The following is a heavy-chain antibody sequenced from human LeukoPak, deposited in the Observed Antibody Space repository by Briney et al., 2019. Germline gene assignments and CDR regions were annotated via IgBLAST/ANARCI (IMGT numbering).Heavy chain of an antibody. CDR1: GGSISSGDYY. J-gene: IGHJ4*02. V-gene: IGHV4-30-4*01. CDR2: IYYSGST. CDR3: ARTLGYCSSTSCSYYFDY. D-gene: IGHD2-2*01. Sequence: SRTLSLTCTVSGGSISSGDYYWSWIRQPPGKGLEWIGYIYYSGSTYYNPSPKSRVTISVDTSKNQFSLKLSSVTAADTAVYYCARTLGYCSSTSCSYYFDYWGQGTLVTVSS.